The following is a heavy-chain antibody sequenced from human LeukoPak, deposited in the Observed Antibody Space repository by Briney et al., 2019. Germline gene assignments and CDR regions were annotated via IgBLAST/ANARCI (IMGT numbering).Heavy chain of an antibody. Sequence: GGSLRLSCAASGFTFSRYAMSWVRQAPGKGLEWVAVISYDGDNKYYADSVNGRFTISRDNSKNTLSLQMDSLRAEDTAVYYCAKDIRVWGSYRYPCLDYWGQGTLVTVSA. J-gene: IGHJ4*02. D-gene: IGHD3-16*02. V-gene: IGHV3-30*18. CDR2: ISYDGDNK. CDR3: AKDIRVWGSYRYPCLDY. CDR1: GFTFSRYA.